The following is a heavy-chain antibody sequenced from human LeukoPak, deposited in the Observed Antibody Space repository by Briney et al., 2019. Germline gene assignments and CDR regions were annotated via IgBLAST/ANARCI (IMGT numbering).Heavy chain of an antibody. CDR1: GGSISSGSYY. J-gene: IGHJ4*02. D-gene: IGHD3-3*01. V-gene: IGHV4-61*02. Sequence: SETLSLTCTVSGGSISSGSYYWSWLRQPAGKGLEWIGRIYTSGSTNYNPSLKSRVTISVDTSKNQFSLKLSSVTAADTAVYYCARDYYEGAALGYWGQGTLVTVSS. CDR3: ARDYYEGAALGY. CDR2: IYTSGST.